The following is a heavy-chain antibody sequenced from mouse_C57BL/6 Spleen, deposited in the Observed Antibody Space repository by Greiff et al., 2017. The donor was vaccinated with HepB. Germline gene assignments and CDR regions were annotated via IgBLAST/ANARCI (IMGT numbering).Heavy chain of an antibody. J-gene: IGHJ2*01. CDR2: IDPENGDT. CDR1: GFNIKDDY. Sequence: EVQLQQSGAELVRPGASVKLSCTASGFNIKDDYMHWVKQRPEQGLEWIGWIDPENGDTEYASKFQGKATITADTSSNTAYLQLSSLTSEDTAVYYCTTGYYGSMAYWGQGTTLTVSS. CDR3: TTGYYGSMAY. V-gene: IGHV14-4*01. D-gene: IGHD1-1*01.